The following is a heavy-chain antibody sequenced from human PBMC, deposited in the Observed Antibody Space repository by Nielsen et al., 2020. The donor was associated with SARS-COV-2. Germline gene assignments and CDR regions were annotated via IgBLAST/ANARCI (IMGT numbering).Heavy chain of an antibody. D-gene: IGHD1-26*01. CDR1: GYTFTSYY. CDR2: INPSGGST. J-gene: IGHJ4*02. Sequence: SVKVSCKASGYTFTSYYMHWVRQAPGQGLEWMGIINPSGGSTSYAQKFQGRVTMTRDTSTSTVYMELSSLRSEDTAVYYCARGGVPPYRVGAQDYWGQGTLVTVSS. CDR3: ARGGVPPYRVGAQDY. V-gene: IGHV1-46*01.